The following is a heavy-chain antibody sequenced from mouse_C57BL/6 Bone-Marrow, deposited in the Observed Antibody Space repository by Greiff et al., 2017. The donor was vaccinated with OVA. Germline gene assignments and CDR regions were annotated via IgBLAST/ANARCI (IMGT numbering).Heavy chain of an antibody. V-gene: IGHV1-54*01. Sequence: QVQLQQSGAELVRPGTSVKVSCKASGYAFTNYLIEWVKQRPGQGLEWIGVINPGSGGNNYNEKFKGKATLTADKSSSTAYMQLSSLTSEDSAVYFCARELTGTFAYWGQGTLVTVSA. D-gene: IGHD4-1*01. CDR3: ARELTGTFAY. CDR1: GYAFTNYL. CDR2: INPGSGGN. J-gene: IGHJ3*01.